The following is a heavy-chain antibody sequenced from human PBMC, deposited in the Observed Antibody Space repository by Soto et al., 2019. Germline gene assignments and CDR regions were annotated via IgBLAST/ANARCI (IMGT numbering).Heavy chain of an antibody. V-gene: IGHV4-34*01. D-gene: IGHD6-13*01. CDR1: GGSFSDYY. CDR3: ARAYSSTWYPYRFDY. CDR2: INHSGGT. Sequence: QVQIHQWGAGLLKPSETLSLTCGVYGGSFSDYYWSWIRQPPGKGLEWIGEINHSGGTNYNPSLKGRASIFVDTSKNQISLKLRSLTAADTAVYYCARAYSSTWYPYRFDYWGQGSVVTVSS. J-gene: IGHJ4*02.